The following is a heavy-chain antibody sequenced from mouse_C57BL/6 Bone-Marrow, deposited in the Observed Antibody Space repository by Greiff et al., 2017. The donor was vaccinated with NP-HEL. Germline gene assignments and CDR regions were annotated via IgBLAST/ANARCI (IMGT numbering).Heavy chain of an antibody. D-gene: IGHD1-1*01. CDR2: IDPEDGET. V-gene: IGHV14-2*01. J-gene: IGHJ2*01. Sequence: LVESGAELVKPGASVKLSCTASGFNIKDYYMHWVKQRTEQGLEWIGRIDPEDGETKYAPKFQGKATITADTSSNTAYLQLSSLTSEDTAVYYCAGYYGSSYDFDYWGQGTTLTVSS. CDR1: GFNIKDYY. CDR3: AGYYGSSYDFDY.